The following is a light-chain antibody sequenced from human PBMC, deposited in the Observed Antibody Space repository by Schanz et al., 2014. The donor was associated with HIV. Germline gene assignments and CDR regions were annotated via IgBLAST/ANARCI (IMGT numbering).Light chain of an antibody. Sequence: QSALTQSASVSGSPGQSITISCTGTISDVGSYNLVSWYQQHPGKAPKLIIYEGSKRPLGVSNRFSGSKSGNTASLTISGLQAEDEADYFCCSYAGGTTSVFGTGTKLTVL. J-gene: IGLJ1*01. CDR3: CSYAGGTTSV. CDR1: ISDVGSYNL. V-gene: IGLV2-23*01. CDR2: EGS.